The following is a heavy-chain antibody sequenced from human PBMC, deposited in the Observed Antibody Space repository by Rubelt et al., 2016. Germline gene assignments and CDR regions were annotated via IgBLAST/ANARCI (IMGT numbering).Heavy chain of an antibody. Sequence: QMQLQESGPGLVKPSGTLSLTCAVSGGSISSSNWWSWVRQPPGKGLEWIGSIYYSGSTYYNPSLKSRVTISVDTSKNQFSRKLSSVTAADTAVYYCARGTSYEYYFDYWGQGTLVTVSS. CDR3: ARGTSYEYYFDY. V-gene: IGHV4-4*02. J-gene: IGHJ4*02. CDR2: IYYSGST. D-gene: IGHD2-2*01. CDR1: GGSISSSNW.